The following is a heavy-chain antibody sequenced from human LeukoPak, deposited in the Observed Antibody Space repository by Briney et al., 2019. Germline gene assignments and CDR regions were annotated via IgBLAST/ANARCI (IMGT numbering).Heavy chain of an antibody. D-gene: IGHD1-26*01. J-gene: IGHJ6*03. CDR2: INHTGTT. Sequence: PSETLSLTCAVYGASFSGYYWVWIRQPPGKGLEWIGEINHTGTTNYNPSLKSRFTISVDTSKNQFSLKLTSVTAADTAVYYCARGAADRSNYYYYIDVWGKGTTVTVSS. CDR1: GASFSGYY. V-gene: IGHV4-34*01. CDR3: ARGAADRSNYYYYIDV.